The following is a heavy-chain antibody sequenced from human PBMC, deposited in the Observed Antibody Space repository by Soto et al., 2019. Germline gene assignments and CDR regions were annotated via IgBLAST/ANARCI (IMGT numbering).Heavy chain of an antibody. J-gene: IGHJ4*02. D-gene: IGHD3-22*01. Sequence: QVQLQESGPGLVKPSETLSLTCAVSGASISSYYCMWIRQPPGKGLESIGYLYYGRSANYNPSIKSRDTLSVDTSTNQCSLSLSSMTAADTAVYYCALRSMAVVPEYWGQGTLVAVSS. CDR1: GASISSYY. CDR2: LYYGRSA. V-gene: IGHV4-59*01. CDR3: ALRSMAVVPEY.